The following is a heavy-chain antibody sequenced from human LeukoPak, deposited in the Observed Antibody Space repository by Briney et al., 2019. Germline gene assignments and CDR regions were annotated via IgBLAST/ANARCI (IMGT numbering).Heavy chain of an antibody. J-gene: IGHJ5*02. D-gene: IGHD3-16*01. Sequence: GGSLRLSCAASGFTFSSYDIHWVRQTPGKGLEWVAVITYDGNNKYYADSVKGRFTIFRDNAKNVLYLQMNSLRTEDTAVYHCALQGFRFRLGEAPPLDPWGQGTLVTVSS. CDR3: ALQGFRFRLGEAPPLDP. V-gene: IGHV3-30*03. CDR1: GFTFSSYD. CDR2: ITYDGNNK.